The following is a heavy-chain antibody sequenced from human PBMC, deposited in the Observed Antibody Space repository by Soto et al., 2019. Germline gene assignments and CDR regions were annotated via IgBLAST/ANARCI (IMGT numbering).Heavy chain of an antibody. J-gene: IGHJ4*02. CDR2: AHHSGRT. CDR1: GDSMSISNW. CDR3: AISEATVLDS. V-gene: IGHV4-4*02. D-gene: IGHD4-17*01. Sequence: QVQLQESGPGLVKPSGTLSLTCTVSGDSMSISNWWNWVRQPPGKGLEWIGEAHHSGRTNYNPSLKIRVTISVDRSKNQFSLKLNSVTAADTAMYSCAISEATVLDSWGQGTLVTVSS.